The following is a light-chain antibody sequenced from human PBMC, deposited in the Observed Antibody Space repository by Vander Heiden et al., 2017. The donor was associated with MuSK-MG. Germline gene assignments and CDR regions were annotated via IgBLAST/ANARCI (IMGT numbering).Light chain of an antibody. CDR1: QAISNY. V-gene: IGKV1-33*01. CDR2: DAS. Sequence: DIHMTQSPSSLSASVGDRVTITCQASQAISNYLNWYQQKPGKAPKLLIYDASNLETGVPARFSGSGSGTDFTFTISSLQPEDIATYYCQQYDNLPAITFGQGTRLEIK. CDR3: QQYDNLPAIT. J-gene: IGKJ5*01.